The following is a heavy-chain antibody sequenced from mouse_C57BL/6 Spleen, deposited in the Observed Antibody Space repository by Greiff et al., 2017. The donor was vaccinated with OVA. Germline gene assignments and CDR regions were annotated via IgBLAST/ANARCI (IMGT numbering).Heavy chain of an antibody. CDR1: GYTFTDYY. CDR2: INPNNGGT. Sequence: EVQLHQSGPELVKPGASVKISCKASGYTFTDYYMNWVKQSHGKSLEWIGDINPNNGGTSYNQKFKGKATLTVDKSSSTAYMALRSLTSVYSAVYYGARGGDDDYWGQGTTLTVSS. CDR3: ARGGDDDY. J-gene: IGHJ2*01. D-gene: IGHD2-2*01. V-gene: IGHV1-26*01.